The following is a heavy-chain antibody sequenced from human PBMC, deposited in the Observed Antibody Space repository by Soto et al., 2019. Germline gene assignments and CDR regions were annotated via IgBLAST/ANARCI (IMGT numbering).Heavy chain of an antibody. V-gene: IGHV3-30*18. CDR2: ISSDATKK. J-gene: IGHJ4*02. CDR1: GFTFRTYG. Sequence: QVQLVESGGGVVQPGRSLRLSCAASGFTFRTYGMHWVRQAPGEGLEWVADISSDATKKHYADSVKGRFTISRDNSKNTLYLQMISLRTEDTAVYYSAKEAPGGWHFFDTWGQGTLVTVSS. D-gene: IGHD6-19*01. CDR3: AKEAPGGWHFFDT.